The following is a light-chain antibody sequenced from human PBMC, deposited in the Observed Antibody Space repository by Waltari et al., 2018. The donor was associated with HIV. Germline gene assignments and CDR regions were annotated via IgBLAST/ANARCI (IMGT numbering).Light chain of an antibody. CDR2: DKK. Sequence: QSVLTQPPSVSAAPGQKVTISCSGSSSNIGNNFVSWYQQLPGTAPKLLIYDKKKRPSVIPDRFSGPKSGTSATLGITGLQTGDEADYYCGTWDSSLSVWVFGGGTNLTVL. V-gene: IGLV1-51*01. CDR1: SSNIGNNF. J-gene: IGLJ3*02. CDR3: GTWDSSLSVWV.